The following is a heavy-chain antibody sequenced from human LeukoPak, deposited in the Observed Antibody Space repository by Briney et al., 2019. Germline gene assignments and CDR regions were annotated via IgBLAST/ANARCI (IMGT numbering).Heavy chain of an antibody. J-gene: IGHJ4*02. V-gene: IGHV1-2*02. D-gene: IGHD3-22*01. CDR2: INPNSGGT. CDR1: GYTFTGYY. CDR3: ATGGGSSGYPDY. Sequence: ARVWVSCKASGYTFTGYYMHWVRQAPGQGLEWMGWINPNSGGTDYAQRFQGRVTMTTDMSITTAYMELNSLRSDDTAVYYCATGGGSSGYPDYWGQGTLVTVSS.